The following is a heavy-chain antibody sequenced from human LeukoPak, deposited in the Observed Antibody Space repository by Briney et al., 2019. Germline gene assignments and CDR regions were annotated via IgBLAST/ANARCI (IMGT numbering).Heavy chain of an antibody. CDR2: ISGSGDNR. J-gene: IGHJ4*02. CDR1: GFIFSSYA. D-gene: IGHD6-19*01. V-gene: IGHV3-23*01. Sequence: GGSLRLSCAVSGFIFSSYAMSWVRQAPGKGLEWVSSISGSGDNRNYADSVKGRFTISRDNSKSTLYLEMNSLRAEDTAIYYCAKNPLVSGTIYFDSWGQGTLLTVTS. CDR3: AKNPLVSGTIYFDS.